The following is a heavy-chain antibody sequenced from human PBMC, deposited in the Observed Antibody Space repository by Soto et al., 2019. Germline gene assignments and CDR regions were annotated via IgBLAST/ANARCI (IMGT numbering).Heavy chain of an antibody. D-gene: IGHD2-8*01. CDR2: ISAYNGNT. Sequence: ASVKVSCKASGYTFTSYGISWVRQAPGQGLEWMGWISAYNGNTNYAQKLKSRVTMTTDTSTSTAYMELRNLKSDDTAVYYCARDSRASTNGYWGQGTLVTVSS. V-gene: IGHV1-18*01. CDR1: GYTFTSYG. J-gene: IGHJ4*02. CDR3: ARDSRASTNGY.